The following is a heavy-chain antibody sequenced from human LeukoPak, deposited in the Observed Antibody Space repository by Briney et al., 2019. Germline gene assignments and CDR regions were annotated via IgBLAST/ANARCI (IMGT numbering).Heavy chain of an antibody. CDR2: INPNSGGT. CDR1: GYTFTGYY. V-gene: IGHV1-2*02. CDR3: ARLTYYDFWSGYNYAFDI. D-gene: IGHD3-3*01. Sequence: ASVKVSCKASGYTFTGYYMHWVRQAPGEGLEWMGWINPNSGGTKYAQKFQGRVTMTRDTSISTAYMEVSRLRSDDTAVYYCARLTYYDFWSGYNYAFDIWGQGTMVTVSS. J-gene: IGHJ3*02.